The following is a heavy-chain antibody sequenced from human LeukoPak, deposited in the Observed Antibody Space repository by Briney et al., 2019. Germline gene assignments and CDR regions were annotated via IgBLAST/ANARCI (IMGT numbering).Heavy chain of an antibody. CDR3: AKDFSGDSVSGPVDY. D-gene: IGHD4-17*01. CDR1: GFTFDDYA. J-gene: IGHJ4*02. Sequence: PGGSLRLSCAASGFTFDDYAMHWVRQAPGKGLEWVSGISWNSDSIGYADSVKGRFTISRDNAKNSLYLQMNSLRAEDTALYYCAKDFSGDSVSGPVDYWGQGTLVTVSS. CDR2: ISWNSDSI. V-gene: IGHV3-9*01.